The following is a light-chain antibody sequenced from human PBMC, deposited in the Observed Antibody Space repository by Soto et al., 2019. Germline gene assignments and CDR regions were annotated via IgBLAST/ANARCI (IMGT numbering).Light chain of an antibody. V-gene: IGKV3-15*01. CDR1: QSVSSN. CDR2: GAS. J-gene: IGKJ1*01. Sequence: EIVMTQSPATLSVSPGERATLSCRASQSVSSNLAWYQQKPGQAPRLLIYGASTRATGIPARFSGSGSGTEFTLTISSLQSGDFAVYYCQHYKGTFGQGTKVEIK. CDR3: QHYKGT.